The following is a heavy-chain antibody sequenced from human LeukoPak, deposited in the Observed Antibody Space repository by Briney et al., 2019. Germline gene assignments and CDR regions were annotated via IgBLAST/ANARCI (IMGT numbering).Heavy chain of an antibody. V-gene: IGHV3-21*01. CDR2: ISSSGSYI. CDR1: GFTFSSYS. CDR3: ARGSGVQVWSSLDY. Sequence: GSLRLSFAASGFTFSSYSMTWVRQAPGKGLDWVSSISSSGSYIYFPDSVKGRFTISRDNAKNSLYLQMNSLRAEDTAVYYCARGSGVQVWSSLDYWGQGTLVTVSS. J-gene: IGHJ4*02. D-gene: IGHD5-18*01.